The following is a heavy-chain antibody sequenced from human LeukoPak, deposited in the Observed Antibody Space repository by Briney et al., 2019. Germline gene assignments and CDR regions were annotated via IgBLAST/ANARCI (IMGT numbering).Heavy chain of an antibody. CDR3: ARPMEYAWTLDI. D-gene: IGHD2-8*01. Sequence: GGSLRLSCAASGFNFNTYTMNWVRQAPGKGLEWVANIKEETYYVDSVKGRFTISRDNPKNSLYLQMNSLRAEDTAVYYCARPMEYAWTLDIWGQGTMVIVSS. V-gene: IGHV3-7*01. CDR1: GFNFNTYT. J-gene: IGHJ3*02. CDR2: IKEET.